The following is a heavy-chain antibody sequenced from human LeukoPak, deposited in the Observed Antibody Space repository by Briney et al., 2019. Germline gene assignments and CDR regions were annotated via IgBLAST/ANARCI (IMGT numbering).Heavy chain of an antibody. CDR3: AKTRQKIISGVTGYFDY. Sequence: PGGSLRLSCAASGFTFSSYWMHWVRQAPGKGLVWVSRINTDGSSTSYADSVKGRFTISRDNSKNTLYLQMNSLRAEDTAVYYCAKTRQKIISGVTGYFDYWGQGTLVTVSS. CDR1: GFTFSSYW. D-gene: IGHD6-19*01. J-gene: IGHJ4*02. V-gene: IGHV3-74*01. CDR2: INTDGSST.